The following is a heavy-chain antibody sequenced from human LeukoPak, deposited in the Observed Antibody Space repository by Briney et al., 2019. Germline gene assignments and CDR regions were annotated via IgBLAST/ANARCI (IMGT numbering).Heavy chain of an antibody. D-gene: IGHD3-10*01. CDR3: ARDHRGTMVRGLHDY. CDR2: ISYDGSNK. Sequence: GGSLRLSCVASGFTFSSYAMHWVRQAPGKGLEWVAVISYDGSNKYYADSVKGRFTISRDNSKNTLYLQMNSLRAEDTAVYYCARDHRGTMVRGLHDYWGQGTLVTVSS. V-gene: IGHV3-30-3*01. J-gene: IGHJ4*02. CDR1: GFTFSSYA.